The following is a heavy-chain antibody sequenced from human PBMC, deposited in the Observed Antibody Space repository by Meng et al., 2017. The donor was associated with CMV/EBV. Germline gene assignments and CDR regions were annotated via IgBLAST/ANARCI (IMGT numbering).Heavy chain of an antibody. CDR2: IYYSGST. CDR1: GFTFSSYS. J-gene: IGHJ6*02. V-gene: IGHV4-39*07. CDR3: ARDPGRVYYYYGMDV. D-gene: IGHD3-10*01. Sequence: ESLKISCAASGFTFSSYSMNWVRQAPGKGLEWIGSIYYSGSTYYNPSLKSRVTISVDTSKNQFSLKLSSVTAADTAVYYCARDPGRVYYYYGMDVWGQGTTVTVSS.